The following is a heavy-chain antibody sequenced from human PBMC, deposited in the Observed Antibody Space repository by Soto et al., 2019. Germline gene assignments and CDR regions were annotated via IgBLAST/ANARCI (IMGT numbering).Heavy chain of an antibody. V-gene: IGHV4-39*01. CDR2: IHYRANS. CDR1: GDSISSSSYY. J-gene: IGHJ4*02. Sequence: SETLSLTCAVSGDSISSSSYYWAWIRQPPGKGLEWIGSIHYRANSYYSPSLKSRITISVDTSKNQFSLKLSSVTAADTAVYYCARNVIAVAGKTIDYWGQGTLVTVSS. CDR3: ARNVIAVAGKTIDY. D-gene: IGHD6-19*01.